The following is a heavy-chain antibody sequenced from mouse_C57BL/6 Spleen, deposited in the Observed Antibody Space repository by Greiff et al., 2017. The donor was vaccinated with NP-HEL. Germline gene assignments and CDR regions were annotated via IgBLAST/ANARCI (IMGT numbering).Heavy chain of an antibody. Sequence: VQVVESGPGLVAPSQSLSITCTVSGFSLTSYGVDWVRQSPGKGLEWLGVIWGVGSTNYNSALKSRLSISKDNSKSQVFLKMNSRQTDDTAMYYCSSRSSRYLAYWGQGTLVTVSA. CDR1: GFSLTSYG. CDR2: IWGVGST. D-gene: IGHD3-2*02. V-gene: IGHV2-6*01. CDR3: SSRSSRYLAY. J-gene: IGHJ3*01.